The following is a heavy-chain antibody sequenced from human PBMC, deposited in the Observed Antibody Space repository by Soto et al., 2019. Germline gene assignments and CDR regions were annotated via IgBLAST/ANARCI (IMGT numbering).Heavy chain of an antibody. Sequence: AAVKVPCKASGYTLASHCFSWVGQAPGQGREGMGWISGFNGQTNYALKSQGRVTLTTDTSTSTSYMERRRLRSDNSAVYFCGGVDPRGVSVVRTYWAQGTMVTSPQ. V-gene: IGHV1-18*01. CDR3: GGVDPRGVSVVRTY. CDR1: GYTLASHC. J-gene: IGHJ4*02. D-gene: IGHD6-19*01. CDR2: ISGFNGQT.